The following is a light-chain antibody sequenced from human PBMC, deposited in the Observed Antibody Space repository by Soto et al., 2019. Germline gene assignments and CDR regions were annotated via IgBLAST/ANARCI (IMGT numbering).Light chain of an antibody. CDR1: QSVSSSY. V-gene: IGKV3-20*01. J-gene: IGKJ1*01. CDR2: GAS. CDR3: QHYGSSLWT. Sequence: EIVMTQSPGTLSVSPGERATLSCRASQSVSSSYLAWYQQKPGQAPRLLIYGASSRATGIPDRFSGRGSGTDFTLTISRLEPEDFAVYYCQHYGSSLWTFGQGTKVEI.